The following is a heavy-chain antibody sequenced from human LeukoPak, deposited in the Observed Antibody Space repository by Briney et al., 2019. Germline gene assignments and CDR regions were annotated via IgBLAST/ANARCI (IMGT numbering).Heavy chain of an antibody. D-gene: IGHD3-10*01. CDR2: MNPNSGNT. V-gene: IGHV1-8*01. CDR1: GYTFTSYD. J-gene: IGHJ4*02. CDR3: ARGHRYYYGSGSYSIDY. Sequence: GASVKVSCKASGYTFTSYDINWVRQATGQGLEWMGWMNPNSGNTGYAQKFQGRVTMTRNTSISTAYMEQSSLRSEDTAVYYCARGHRYYYGSGSYSIDYWGQGTLVTVSS.